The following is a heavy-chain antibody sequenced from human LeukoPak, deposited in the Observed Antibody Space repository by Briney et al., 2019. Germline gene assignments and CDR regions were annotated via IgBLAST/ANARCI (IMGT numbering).Heavy chain of an antibody. V-gene: IGHV3-53*01. J-gene: IGHJ5*02. CDR1: GFTVSDNY. D-gene: IGHD6-13*01. Sequence: GGSLRLSCAASGFTVSDNYMSWGRQAPGKGLEWVSVMYSRGDTYYANSVKGRFTFSRDISKNTLYLQMNGLRTEDTAMYYCARDAPQVPAAGVLASWGQGTLVIVSS. CDR3: ARDAPQVPAAGVLAS. CDR2: MYSRGDT.